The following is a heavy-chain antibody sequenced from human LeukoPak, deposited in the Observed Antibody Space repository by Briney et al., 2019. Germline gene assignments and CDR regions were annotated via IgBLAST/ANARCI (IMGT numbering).Heavy chain of an antibody. CDR3: ARDGRLPYSYGEQPTYFDY. J-gene: IGHJ4*02. CDR2: INPNSGGT. V-gene: IGHV1-2*02. D-gene: IGHD5-18*01. Sequence: GASVKVSCKASGYTFTGYYMHWVRQAPGQGLEWMGWINPNSGGTNYAQKFQGRVTMTRDTSISTAYMELSRLRSDDTAVYYCARDGRLPYSYGEQPTYFDYWGQGTLVTVSS. CDR1: GYTFTGYY.